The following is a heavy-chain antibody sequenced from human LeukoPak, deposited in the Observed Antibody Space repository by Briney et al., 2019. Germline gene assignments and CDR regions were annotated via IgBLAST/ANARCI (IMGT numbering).Heavy chain of an antibody. CDR3: ARDRGHYFDY. CDR2: ISTSSSTI. J-gene: IGHJ4*02. V-gene: IGHV3-48*02. Sequence: QPGGSLRLSCAASGFTFSSHSINWVHQAPGKGLEWVSYISTSSSTIYYADSVKGRFTISRDNAKNSLYLQMNSLRDEDTAVYYCARDRGHYFDYWGQGTLVTVSS. CDR1: GFTFSSHS. D-gene: IGHD2-15*01.